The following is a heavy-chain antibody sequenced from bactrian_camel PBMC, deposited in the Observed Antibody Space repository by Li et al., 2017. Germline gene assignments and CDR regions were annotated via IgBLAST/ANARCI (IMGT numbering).Heavy chain of an antibody. D-gene: IGHD2*01. CDR1: KTTDRTYY. CDR2: MYTRT. V-gene: IGHV3S28*01. Sequence: QLVESGGGSVQAGGSLRLSCLVPKTTDRTYYMARFRQAPGKEREGVAAMYTRTSYADSVRGRFTISRDNAKNTLYLQMNSLKPEDTAMYYCAARGPYCYTKLSVCDFTYWGQGTQVTV. J-gene: IGHJ6*01. CDR3: AARGPYCYTKLSVCDFTY.